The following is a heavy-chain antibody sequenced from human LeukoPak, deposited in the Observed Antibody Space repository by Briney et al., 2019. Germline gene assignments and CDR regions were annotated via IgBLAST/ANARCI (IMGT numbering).Heavy chain of an antibody. CDR2: ISRSSDSI. CDR3: AGYYYDSSGYYYEGY. D-gene: IGHD3-22*01. Sequence: GGSLRLSCAASGFTFSTYSMNWVRQAPGKGLEWVSSISRSSDSIYYADSVKGRFTISRDNAKNSLYLQMNSLRAEDTAVYYCAGYYYDSSGYYYEGYWGQGTLVTVSS. V-gene: IGHV3-21*01. J-gene: IGHJ4*02. CDR1: GFTFSTYS.